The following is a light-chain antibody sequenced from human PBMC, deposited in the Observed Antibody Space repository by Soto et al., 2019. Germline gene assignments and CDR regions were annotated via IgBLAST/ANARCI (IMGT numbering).Light chain of an antibody. J-gene: IGKJ2*01. CDR3: IQALQSPPT. Sequence: DIVMTQSPPSLPFTPGEAASTSCRPLQSIRHSSGYNYLDWYLQNPGQSPQTLIYLGSYRASGVPDRFSGSVSDTQFTLKITGVESEDVGVYYCIQALQSPPTFGQGTKLEI. CDR2: LGS. CDR1: QSIRHSSGYNY. V-gene: IGKV2-28*01.